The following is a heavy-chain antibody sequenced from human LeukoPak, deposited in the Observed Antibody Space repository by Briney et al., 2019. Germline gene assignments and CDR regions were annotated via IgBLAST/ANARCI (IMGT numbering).Heavy chain of an antibody. CDR2: ISGSGGST. CDR3: AKVHRAYYDILTGSAFDI. D-gene: IGHD3-9*01. CDR1: ELMFSSYA. V-gene: IGHV3-23*01. J-gene: IGHJ3*02. Sequence: GGSLRLSCAASELMFSSYAMSWVRQAPGKGLEWVSAISGSGGSTYYADSVKGRFTISRDNSKNTLYLQMNSLRAEDTAVYYCAKVHRAYYDILTGSAFDIWGQGTMVTVSS.